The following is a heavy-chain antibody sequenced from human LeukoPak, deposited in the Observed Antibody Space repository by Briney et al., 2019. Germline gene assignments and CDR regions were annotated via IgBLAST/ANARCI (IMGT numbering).Heavy chain of an antibody. V-gene: IGHV3-7*01. D-gene: IGHD2-15*01. CDR3: ARDGDCSGGSCLDY. CDR1: GFTFSSFW. J-gene: IGHJ4*02. CDR2: IKQDGSEK. Sequence: GGSLRLSCAASGFTFSSFWMSWVRQAPGKGLEWVANIKQDGSEKYYVDSVKGRFTISRDNAKSSLYLQMNSLRAEDTAVYYCARDGDCSGGSCLDYWGQGTLVTVSS.